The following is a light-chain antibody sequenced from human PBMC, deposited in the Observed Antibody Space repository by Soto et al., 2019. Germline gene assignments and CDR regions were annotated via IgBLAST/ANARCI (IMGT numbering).Light chain of an antibody. CDR2: DAS. Sequence: DLQMTQSPSSLSASVGDRVTITCQASQGMSNFLNWYQQRPGKAPKLLIYDASNLETGDPSRFSGSGQGTDFTFTISSLQAEDIATYYCQQYHSLPLTFGGGTKVEIK. V-gene: IGKV1-33*01. CDR3: QQYHSLPLT. J-gene: IGKJ4*01. CDR1: QGMSNF.